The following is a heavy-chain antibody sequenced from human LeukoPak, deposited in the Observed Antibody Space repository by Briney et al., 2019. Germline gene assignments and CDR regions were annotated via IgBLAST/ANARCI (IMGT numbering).Heavy chain of an antibody. V-gene: IGHV1-2*02. CDR3: ARDPYYYDSSGYYYY. CDR2: INPNSGGT. J-gene: IGHJ4*02. CDR1: GYTFTGYY. Sequence: ASVTVSCKASGYTFTGYYMHWVRQAPGQGLEWMGWINPNSGGTNYAQKFQGRVTMTRDTSISTAYMELSRLRSDDTAVYYCARDPYYYDSSGYYYYWGQGTLVTVPS. D-gene: IGHD3-22*01.